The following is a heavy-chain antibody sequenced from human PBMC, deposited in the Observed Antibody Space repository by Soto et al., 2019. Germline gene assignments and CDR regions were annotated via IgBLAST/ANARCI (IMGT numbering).Heavy chain of an antibody. CDR3: AAVEWWGGRI. CDR1: GLTVATSA. J-gene: IGHJ3*02. D-gene: IGHD2-8*01. V-gene: IGHV3-23*01. Sequence: EVQLLESGGGLVQPGGSLRLSCAASGLTVATSAMSWVRQAPGKGLKWVSAIHDNDDSTFYADSVKGRFTISRDSSKNTLLLQKNSLGVEDTAIFYCAAVEWWGGRIGGQGTMVSVSS. CDR2: IHDNDDST.